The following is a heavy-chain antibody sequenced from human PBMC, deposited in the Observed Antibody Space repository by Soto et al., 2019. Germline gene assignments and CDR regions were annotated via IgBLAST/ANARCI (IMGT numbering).Heavy chain of an antibody. CDR2: ISSSSSTI. V-gene: IGHV3-48*01. CDR1: GFTFSSYS. J-gene: IGHJ4*02. D-gene: IGHD5-12*01. Sequence: EVQLVESGGGLVQPGGSLRLSCAASGFTFSSYSMNWVRQAPGKGLEWVSYISSSSSTIYYADSVKGRFTISRDNAKNLLYLQMNRMRAEDTAVYYCARSIEYSGYEATQISFDYWGQGSLGTVSS. CDR3: ARSIEYSGYEATQISFDY.